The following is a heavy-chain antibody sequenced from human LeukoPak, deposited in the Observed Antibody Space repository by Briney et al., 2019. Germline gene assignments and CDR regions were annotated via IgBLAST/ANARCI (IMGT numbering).Heavy chain of an antibody. D-gene: IGHD6-25*01. Sequence: GGSLRLSCAASGSTFSSYAMRWVRQAPGKGLEWVSGISGSGGSTYYADSVKGRFTISRDNSKNTLYLQMNSLGAEDTAVYYCAKGAASEYYFDSWGQGTLVTVSS. J-gene: IGHJ4*02. V-gene: IGHV3-23*01. CDR2: ISGSGGST. CDR1: GSTFSSYA. CDR3: AKGAASEYYFDS.